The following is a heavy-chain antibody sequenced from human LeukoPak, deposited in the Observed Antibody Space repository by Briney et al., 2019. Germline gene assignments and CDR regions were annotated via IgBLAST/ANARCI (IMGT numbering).Heavy chain of an antibody. V-gene: IGHV4-34*01. D-gene: IGHD6-19*01. CDR1: GGSFSGYD. J-gene: IGHJ4*02. CDR3: ARGSGWYRGLS. Sequence: MSSETLSLTCAVYGGSFSGYDWSWIRQPPGKGLEWIGEINHSGSTNYNPSLKSRVTISVDTSKNQFSLKLSSVTAADTAVYYCARGSGWYRGLSWGQGTLVTVSS. CDR2: INHSGST.